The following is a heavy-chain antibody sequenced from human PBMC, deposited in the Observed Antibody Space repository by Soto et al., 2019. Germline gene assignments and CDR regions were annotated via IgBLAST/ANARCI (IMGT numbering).Heavy chain of an antibody. CDR3: ARGDAVVVPARFDP. CDR1: GYTFTNYD. Sequence: ASVKVSCKTSGYTFTNYDIAWLRQAPGQGLEWMGWVSGYSGHTNYARNLQGRIIITTDTSTSTAYLDLMSLTTDDTAVYFCARGDAVVVPARFDPWGQGTLVTVSS. V-gene: IGHV1-18*01. D-gene: IGHD2-21*01. CDR2: VSGYSGHT. J-gene: IGHJ5*02.